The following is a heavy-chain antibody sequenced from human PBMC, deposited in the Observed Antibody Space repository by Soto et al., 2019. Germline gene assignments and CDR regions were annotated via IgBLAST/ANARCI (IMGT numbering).Heavy chain of an antibody. CDR3: ARDLPHCGGDYYLGAFDI. J-gene: IGHJ3*02. D-gene: IGHD2-21*02. Sequence: QVQLVQSGAEVKKPGSSVKVSCKASGGTFSSYAISWVRQAPGQGLEWMGGIIPIFGTANYAQKFQGRVTITADESTSTAYMELSSLRSEDTAVYYCARDLPHCGGDYYLGAFDIWGQGTMVTVSS. CDR2: IIPIFGTA. CDR1: GGTFSSYA. V-gene: IGHV1-69*12.